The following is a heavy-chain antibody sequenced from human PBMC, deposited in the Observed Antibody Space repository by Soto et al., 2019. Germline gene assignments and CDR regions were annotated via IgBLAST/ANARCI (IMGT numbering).Heavy chain of an antibody. V-gene: IGHV4-4*07. CDR2: IYTSGST. CDR1: GGSISSYY. Sequence: ETLSLTCTVSGGSISSYYWSWIRQPAGKGLEWIGRIYTSGSTNYNPSLKSRVTMSVDTSKNQFSLKLSSVTAADTAVYYCARDSHVYSSSSGAKYYFDYWGQGTLVTVSS. D-gene: IGHD6-6*01. CDR3: ARDSHVYSSSSGAKYYFDY. J-gene: IGHJ4*02.